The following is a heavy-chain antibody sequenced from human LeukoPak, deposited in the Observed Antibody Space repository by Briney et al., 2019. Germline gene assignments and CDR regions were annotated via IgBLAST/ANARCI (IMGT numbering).Heavy chain of an antibody. CDR1: LGSISNHY. D-gene: IGHD3-22*01. Sequence: SETLSLTCTVSLGSISNHYWSWIRQPPGRGLEWIGYIYYSGSTNYNPSLKSRVTISVDTSKNQFSLKLNSVSAADTAVYYCARRSGNYPYFFDHWGQGTLVTVSS. V-gene: IGHV4-59*11. CDR2: IYYSGST. CDR3: ARRSGNYPYFFDH. J-gene: IGHJ4*02.